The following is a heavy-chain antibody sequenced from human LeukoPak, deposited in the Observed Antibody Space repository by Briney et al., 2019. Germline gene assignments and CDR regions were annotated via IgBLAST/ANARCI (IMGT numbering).Heavy chain of an antibody. CDR1: GGSISSYY. CDR3: ARESGDYVDY. Sequence: SETLSLTCTVSGGSISSYYWSWIRQPPGKGLEWIGYIYYSGSTNYNPSLKSRVTISVDTSKNQFSPKLSSVTAADTAVYYCARESGDYVDYWGQGTLVTVSS. V-gene: IGHV4-59*01. CDR2: IYYSGST. J-gene: IGHJ4*02. D-gene: IGHD4-17*01.